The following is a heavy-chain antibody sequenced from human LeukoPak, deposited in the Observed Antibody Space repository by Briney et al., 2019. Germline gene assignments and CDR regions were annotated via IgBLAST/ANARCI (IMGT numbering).Heavy chain of an antibody. J-gene: IGHJ6*02. CDR1: GGSFSGYY. D-gene: IGHD3-3*01. V-gene: IGHV4-34*01. CDR2: INHSRST. Sequence: SETLSLTCAVYGGSFSGYYWSWIRQPPAKGLEWIGEINHSRSTNYNPSLKSRVTITLDTSKNQFSLKLSCVPAADTAVYYCARAVLGVRFLEWLPSRYYGMDVWGQGTTVTVSS. CDR3: ARAVLGVRFLEWLPSRYYGMDV.